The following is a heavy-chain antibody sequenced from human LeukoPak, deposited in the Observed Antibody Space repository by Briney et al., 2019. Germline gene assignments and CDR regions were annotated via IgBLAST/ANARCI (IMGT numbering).Heavy chain of an antibody. CDR1: GFTFSSYE. D-gene: IGHD3-10*01. J-gene: IGHJ3*02. CDR3: ARALIGWFGELTKDGSGAFDI. Sequence: PGGSLRRSCAASGFTFSSYEMNWVRQAPGKGLEWVSYISSSGSTIYYADSVKGRFTISRDNAKNALYLQMNSLRAEDTAVYYCARALIGWFGELTKDGSGAFDIWGQGTMVTASS. V-gene: IGHV3-48*03. CDR2: ISSSGSTI.